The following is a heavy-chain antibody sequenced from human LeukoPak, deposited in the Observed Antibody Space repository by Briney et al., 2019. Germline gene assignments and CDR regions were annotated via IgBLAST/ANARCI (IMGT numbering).Heavy chain of an antibody. D-gene: IGHD1-26*01. CDR2: ISWNSGSI. CDR3: AKDKFEWEQSGMDV. CDR1: GFTFDDYA. Sequence: PGRSLRLSCAASGFTFDDYAMHWVRQAPGKGLEWVSGISWNSGSIGYADSVKGRFTISRDNAKNSLYLQMNSLRAEDTALYYCAKDKFEWEQSGMDVWGQGTTVTVSS. V-gene: IGHV3-9*01. J-gene: IGHJ6*02.